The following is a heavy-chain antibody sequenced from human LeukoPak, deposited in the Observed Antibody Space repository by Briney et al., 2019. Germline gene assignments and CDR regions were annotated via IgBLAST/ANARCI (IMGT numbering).Heavy chain of an antibody. CDR2: ISGSGGST. V-gene: IGHV3-23*01. D-gene: IGHD1-26*01. J-gene: IGHJ4*02. CDR3: AKDLGIVGADY. CDR1: GFTFSSYA. Sequence: GGSLRLSCAASGFTFSSYAMHWVRQAPGEGLEWVSAISGSGGSTYYADSVKGRFTISRDNSKNTLYLQMNSLRAEDTAVYYCAKDLGIVGADYWGQGTLVTVSS.